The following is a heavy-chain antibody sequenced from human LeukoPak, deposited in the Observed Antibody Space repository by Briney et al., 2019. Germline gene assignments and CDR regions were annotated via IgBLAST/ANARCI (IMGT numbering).Heavy chain of an antibody. V-gene: IGHV4-39*01. J-gene: IGHJ4*02. CDR2: IYYSGST. D-gene: IGHD6-19*01. CDR3: ARLVRWLEYFDY. Sequence: PSETLSLTCTVSGGSISSSSFNWGWIRQPPGKGLEWIGNIYYSGSTYYNPSLKSRVTFSVDTSRNQFSLKLSSVTAADTAVYSCARLVRWLEYFDYWGQGTLVTVSS. CDR1: GGSISSSSFN.